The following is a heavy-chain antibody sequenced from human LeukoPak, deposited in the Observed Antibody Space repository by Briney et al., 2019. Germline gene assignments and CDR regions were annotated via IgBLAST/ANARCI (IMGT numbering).Heavy chain of an antibody. CDR3: ARETYCSGGSCYKGNAFDI. V-gene: IGHV7-4-1*02. CDR2: INTNTGNP. J-gene: IGHJ3*02. Sequence: GASVKVSCKASGYTFTSYAMNWVRQAPGQGLEWMGWINTNTGNPTYAQGFTGRFVFSLDTSVSTAYLQISSLKAEDTAVYYCARETYCSGGSCYKGNAFDIWGQGTMVTVSS. CDR1: GYTFTSYA. D-gene: IGHD2-15*01.